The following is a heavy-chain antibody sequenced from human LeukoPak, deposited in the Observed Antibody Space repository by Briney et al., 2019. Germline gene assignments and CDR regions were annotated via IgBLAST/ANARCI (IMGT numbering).Heavy chain of an antibody. CDR3: AGHHPRNTVDF. D-gene: IGHD2/OR15-2a*01. Sequence: SETLSLTCTVSGGSISSYYWSWIRQPPGKVLEWIAYISDIGSINYNPSLKSRVTISLDTSKNQFSLKLSSVTAADTAVYYCAGHHPRNTVDFWGQGTLVTVSS. CDR1: GGSISSYY. V-gene: IGHV4-59*08. J-gene: IGHJ4*02. CDR2: ISDIGSI.